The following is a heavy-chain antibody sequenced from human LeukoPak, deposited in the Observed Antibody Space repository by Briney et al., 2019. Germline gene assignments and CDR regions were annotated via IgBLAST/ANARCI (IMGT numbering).Heavy chain of an antibody. D-gene: IGHD3-22*01. CDR3: ARVRDYYDSSSYYGKFDY. CDR2: INQDGTEK. J-gene: IGHJ4*02. V-gene: IGHV3-7*01. Sequence: GESLRLSCAASGFTFTTYWMSWVRQLPGKGLEWVANINQDGTEKYYVDSVKGRFTISRDNAKNSLYLQMNSLRAEDTAVYYCARVRDYYDSSSYYGKFDYWGQGTLVTVSS. CDR1: GFTFTTYW.